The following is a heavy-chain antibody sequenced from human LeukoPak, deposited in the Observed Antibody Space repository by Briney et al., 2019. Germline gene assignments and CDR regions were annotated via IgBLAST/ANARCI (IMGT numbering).Heavy chain of an antibody. CDR1: GVSFSGYY. D-gene: IGHD3-10*01. J-gene: IGHJ4*02. V-gene: IGHV4-34*01. Sequence: PSETLSLTCAVYGVSFSGYYWSWIRQPPGKGLERIGEINHSGSTNYNPSLKSRVTISVDTSKNQFSLKLSSVTAADTAVYYGARRAYYYGSGSYYRYWGQGTLVTVSS. CDR2: INHSGST. CDR3: ARRAYYYGSGSYYRY.